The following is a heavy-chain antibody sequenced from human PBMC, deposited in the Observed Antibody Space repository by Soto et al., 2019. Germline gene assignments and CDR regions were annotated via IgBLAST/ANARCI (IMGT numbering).Heavy chain of an antibody. D-gene: IGHD2-8*01. J-gene: IGHJ4*02. CDR2: ISYDGSNK. V-gene: IGHV3-30-3*01. CDR3: ARXPGGXXXAXWTYYFDY. CDR1: GFTFSSYA. Sequence: QVQLVESGGGVVQPGRSLRLSCAASGFTFSSYAMHWVRQAPGKGLEWVAVISYDGSNKYYADSVKGRFTIPRDNSKNTLYLQLNSLRAXDTXXXYCARXPGGXXXAXWTYYFDYWGQGTLVTVSS.